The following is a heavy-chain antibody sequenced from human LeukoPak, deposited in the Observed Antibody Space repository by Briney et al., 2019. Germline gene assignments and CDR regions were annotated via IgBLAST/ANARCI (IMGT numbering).Heavy chain of an antibody. CDR1: GFTFSSYA. D-gene: IGHD3-9*01. Sequence: GGSLRLSCAASGFTFSSYAMHWVRQAPGKGLEWVSAISGSGGSTYYADSVKGRFTISRDNSKNTLYLQMNSLRAEDTAVYYCATSTGYYYYFDYWGQGTLVTVSS. CDR3: ATSTGYYYYFDY. CDR2: ISGSGGST. J-gene: IGHJ4*02. V-gene: IGHV3-23*01.